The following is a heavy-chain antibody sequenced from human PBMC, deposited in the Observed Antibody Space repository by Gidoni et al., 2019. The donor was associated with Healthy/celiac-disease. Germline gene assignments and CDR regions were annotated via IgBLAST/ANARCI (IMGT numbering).Heavy chain of an antibody. CDR1: GGTFSRYA. J-gene: IGHJ5*02. CDR2: FIPIFGTA. V-gene: IGHV1-69*06. Sequence: QVQLVQSGAEVKKPGSSVKVSCKASGGTFSRYAISWVRQAPGQGLEWMGGFIPIFGTANYAQKFQGRVTITADKSTSTAYMELSSLRSEDTAVYYCARAEGMGTTAARRWFDPWGQGTLVTVSS. D-gene: IGHD2-2*01. CDR3: ARAEGMGTTAARRWFDP.